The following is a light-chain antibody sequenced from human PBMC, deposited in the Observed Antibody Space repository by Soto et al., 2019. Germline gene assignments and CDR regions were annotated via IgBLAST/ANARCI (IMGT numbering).Light chain of an antibody. CDR2: GAS. CDR3: QSYNDWPFT. V-gene: IGKV3-15*01. Sequence: EIVMMQSPATLSVSPGERVTLSCRASESLSTYLAWYQQKPGQAPRLLIYGASTKATGIPARFSGSGSATDFTLTISSLQSEDFAVYYCQSYNDWPFTFGQGTKVDIK. J-gene: IGKJ2*01. CDR1: ESLSTY.